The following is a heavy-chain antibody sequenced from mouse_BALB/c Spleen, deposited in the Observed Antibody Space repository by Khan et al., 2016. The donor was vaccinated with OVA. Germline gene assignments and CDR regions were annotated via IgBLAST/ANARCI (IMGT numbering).Heavy chain of an antibody. J-gene: IGHJ3*01. D-gene: IGHD1-1*01. CDR2: VSTCGGYT. CDR3: TRLAYYNDSEGFAY. V-gene: IGHV5-6*01. Sequence: EVQLVESGGDLVKPGGSLKLSCAASGFTFSTYGMSWVRQTPDKRLEWVATVSTCGGYTYYPDSVKGRFTISRDNAKNTLYLQMSGLKSEDTAIFYCTRLAYYNDSEGFAYWGQGTLVTVSA. CDR1: GFTFSTYG.